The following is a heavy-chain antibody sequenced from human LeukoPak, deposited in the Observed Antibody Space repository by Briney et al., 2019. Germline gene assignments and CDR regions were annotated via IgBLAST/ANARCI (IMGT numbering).Heavy chain of an antibody. Sequence: PSETLSLTCTVSGYSISSGYYWGWIRQPPGKGLEWIGSIYHSGSTYYNPSLKSRVTISVDTSKNQFSLKLSSVTAAGTAVYYCARHVIPTYYFDYWGQGTLVTVSS. CDR1: GYSISSGYY. V-gene: IGHV4-38-2*02. D-gene: IGHD2-21*01. CDR2: IYHSGST. CDR3: ARHVIPTYYFDY. J-gene: IGHJ4*02.